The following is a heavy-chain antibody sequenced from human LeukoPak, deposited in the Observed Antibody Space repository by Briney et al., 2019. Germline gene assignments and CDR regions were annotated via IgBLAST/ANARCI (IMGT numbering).Heavy chain of an antibody. J-gene: IGHJ4*02. CDR3: ARLSLRDGYNPYYFDY. CDR1: GFTFSDYW. D-gene: IGHD5-24*01. V-gene: IGHV3-74*01. CDR2: INTDGSIT. Sequence: GGSLRLSCAASGFTFSDYWIHWVRQAPGKGLVWVSRINTDGSITNYADSVKGRFSISRDNAKNTLYLQMSSLRAEDTAVYYCARLSLRDGYNPYYFDYWGQGTLVTVSS.